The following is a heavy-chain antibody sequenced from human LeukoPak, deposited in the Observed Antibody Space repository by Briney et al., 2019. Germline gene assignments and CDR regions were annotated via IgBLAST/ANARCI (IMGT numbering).Heavy chain of an antibody. CDR3: AKDNERWGYEDYCDY. D-gene: IGHD4-23*01. Sequence: PGGSLRLSCAASGFTFSSYAMTWVRQAPGKGLEWDSGISGSGGSRYYADSVKGRFTVSRDNSKNTLYLQMNSPRAEDTAVYYCAKDNERWGYEDYCDYWGQGTLVTVSS. CDR1: GFTFSSYA. J-gene: IGHJ4*02. CDR2: ISGSGGSR. V-gene: IGHV3-23*01.